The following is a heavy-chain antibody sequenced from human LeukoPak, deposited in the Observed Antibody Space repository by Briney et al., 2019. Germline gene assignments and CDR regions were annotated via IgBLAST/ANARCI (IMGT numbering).Heavy chain of an antibody. CDR3: ARAQGRLCSGCPGAFLDY. J-gene: IGHJ4*02. V-gene: IGHV3-20*04. D-gene: IGHD6-19*01. CDR2: INWNGGST. Sequence: GGSLRLSCAASGFTFDDYGMSWVRQAPGKGLEWVSGINWNGGSTGYADSVKGRFTISRDNAKNSLYLQMNSLRAEDTALYYCARAQGRLCSGCPGAFLDYWGQGTLATVSS. CDR1: GFTFDDYG.